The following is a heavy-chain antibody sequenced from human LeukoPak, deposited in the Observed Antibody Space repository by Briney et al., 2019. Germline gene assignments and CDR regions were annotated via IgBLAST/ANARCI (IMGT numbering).Heavy chain of an antibody. V-gene: IGHV3-23*01. Sequence: GGSLRLSCAASGFTFSSYGMSWVRQAPGKGLEWVSAISGSGGSTYYADSVKGGFTISRDNSKNTLYLQMNRLRAEDTAVYYCAELGITMIGGVWGKGTTVTISS. CDR2: ISGSGGST. J-gene: IGHJ6*04. CDR1: GFTFSSYG. D-gene: IGHD3-10*02. CDR3: AELGITMIGGV.